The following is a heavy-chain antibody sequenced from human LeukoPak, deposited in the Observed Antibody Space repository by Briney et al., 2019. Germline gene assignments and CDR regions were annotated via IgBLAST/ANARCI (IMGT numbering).Heavy chain of an antibody. Sequence: GGSLRLSCAASGFTFSNYALHWVRQAPGKGLEWVAVISYDGSNKYYADSVKGRSTISRDNSKNTLYLQMNSLRAEDTAMYYCARDPTYYYDSSGIYWGQGTLVTVSS. CDR1: GFTFSNYA. V-gene: IGHV3-30-3*01. J-gene: IGHJ4*02. CDR3: ARDPTYYYDSSGIY. CDR2: ISYDGSNK. D-gene: IGHD3-22*01.